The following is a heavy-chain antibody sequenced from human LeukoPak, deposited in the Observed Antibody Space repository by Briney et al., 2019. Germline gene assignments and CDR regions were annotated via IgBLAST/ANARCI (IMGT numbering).Heavy chain of an antibody. Sequence: GGSLRLSCAASGFTVSSNYMSWVRQAPGKGLEWVSVIYSGGNTYYADSVKGRFTISRDNSKNTLYLQMNSLRVEDTAVYYCARDRPIDRWGQGTMVTVSS. J-gene: IGHJ3*01. V-gene: IGHV3-53*01. CDR3: ARDRPIDR. D-gene: IGHD3-22*01. CDR1: GFTVSSNY. CDR2: IYSGGNT.